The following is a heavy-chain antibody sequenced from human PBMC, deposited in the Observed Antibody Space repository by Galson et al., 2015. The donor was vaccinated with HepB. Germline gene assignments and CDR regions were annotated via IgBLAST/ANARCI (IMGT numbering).Heavy chain of an antibody. CDR2: ISGTGGRP. V-gene: IGHV3-23*01. CDR1: GFTFSSYA. Sequence: SLRLSCAASGFTFSSYALSWVRQAPGKGLDWVSAISGTGGRPYYADSVKGRFTISRDNSKNTLYLQMNSLRAEDTAVYFCAKGALTGSRFYYGIDVWGLGTTVTVSS. J-gene: IGHJ6*02. D-gene: IGHD7-27*01. CDR3: AKGALTGSRFYYGIDV.